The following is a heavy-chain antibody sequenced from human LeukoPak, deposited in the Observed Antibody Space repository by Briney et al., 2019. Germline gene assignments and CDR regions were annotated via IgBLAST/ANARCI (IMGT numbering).Heavy chain of an antibody. D-gene: IGHD4-17*01. V-gene: IGHV3-21*01. Sequence: GGSLRLSCAASGFTFSSYSMNWVRQAPGKGLEWVSSISSSSSYIYYADSVKGRFTISRDNAKNSLYLQMNSLRAEDTAVYYCARDPLPMTTVTYNEGYWGQGTLVTVSS. CDR1: GFTFSSYS. CDR3: ARDPLPMTTVTYNEGY. J-gene: IGHJ4*02. CDR2: ISSSSSYI.